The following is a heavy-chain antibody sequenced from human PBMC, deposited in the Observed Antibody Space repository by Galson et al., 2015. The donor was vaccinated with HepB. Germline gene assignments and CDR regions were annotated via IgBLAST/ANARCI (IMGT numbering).Heavy chain of an antibody. V-gene: IGHV3-21*01. CDR2: ISSSSSYI. CDR1: GFTYSGYS. Sequence: SLRLSCAASGFTYSGYSMNWVRQAQGKGLEWVSSISSSSSYIYYSDSVKGRFTISRDNAKNSLYLQMNILRAEDTAVYYCASGLGGGQGIAAAGQDYWGQGTLVTVSS. J-gene: IGHJ4*02. D-gene: IGHD6-13*01. CDR3: ASGLGGGQGIAAAGQDY.